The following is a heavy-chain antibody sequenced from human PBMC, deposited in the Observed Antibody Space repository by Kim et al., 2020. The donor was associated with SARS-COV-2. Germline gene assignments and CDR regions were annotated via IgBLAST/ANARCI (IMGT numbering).Heavy chain of an antibody. Sequence: GGSLRLSCAASGFTFSDYYMSWIRQAPEKGLEWVSHISSSSTYTNYADSVKGRFTISRDNTKDSLYLQMNSLSVEETAVYYCASIPGGFAPHYYFDLWG. CDR2: ISSSSTYT. V-gene: IGHV3-11*03. CDR3: ASIPGGFAPHYYFDL. D-gene: IGHD5-12*01. CDR1: GFTFSDYY. J-gene: IGHJ4*01.